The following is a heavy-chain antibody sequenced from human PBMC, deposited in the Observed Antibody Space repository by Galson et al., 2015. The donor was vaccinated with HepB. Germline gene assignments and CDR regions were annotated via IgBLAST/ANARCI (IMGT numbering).Heavy chain of an antibody. D-gene: IGHD2-21*02. CDR2: IRYDGGNK. CDR1: GFTFSSYG. CDR3: ALGSQDQVVTAADDAFDI. J-gene: IGHJ3*02. Sequence: SLRLSCAASGFTFSSYGMHWVRQAPGKGLEWVAFIRYDGGNKYYADSVKGRFTISRDNSKNTLYLQMNSLRAEDTAVYYCALGSQDQVVTAADDAFDIWGQGTMVTVSS. V-gene: IGHV3-30*02.